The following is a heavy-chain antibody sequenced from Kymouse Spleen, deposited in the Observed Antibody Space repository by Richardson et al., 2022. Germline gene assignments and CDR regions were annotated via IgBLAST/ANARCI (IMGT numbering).Heavy chain of an antibody. J-gene: IGHJ2*01. D-gene: IGHD3-3*01. V-gene: IGHV4-34*01. CDR3: ARGGIFGVVIIYWYFDL. CDR2: INHSGST. Sequence: QVQLQQWGAGLLKPSETLSLTCAVYGGSFSGYYWSWIRQPPGKGLEWIGEINHSGSTNYNPSLKSRVTISVDTSKNQFSLKLSSVTAADTAVYYCARGGIFGVVIIYWYFDLWGRGTLVTVSS. CDR1: GGSFSGYY.